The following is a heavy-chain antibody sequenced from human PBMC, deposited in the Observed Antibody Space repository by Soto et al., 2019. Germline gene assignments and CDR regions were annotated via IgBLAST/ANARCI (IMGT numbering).Heavy chain of an antibody. Sequence: ASVKVSFKASCYSFTIFFIIWFLQSPGQGLELMGWVSAYNGNTHYATKLQGRVTMTTDRSTTTAYLELRSLTSDDTAVYYCARAAGKQLFDYWGRRNLVNVSS. CDR2: VSAYNGNT. CDR3: ARAAGKQLFDY. D-gene: IGHD1-1*01. J-gene: IGHJ4*02. CDR1: CYSFTIFF. V-gene: IGHV1-18*04.